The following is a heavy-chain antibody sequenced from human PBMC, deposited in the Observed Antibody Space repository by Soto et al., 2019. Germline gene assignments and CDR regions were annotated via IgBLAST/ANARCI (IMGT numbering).Heavy chain of an antibody. J-gene: IGHJ4*02. Sequence: GLDLEWLALIYWDDDKRFSPSLKSRLAITRDTSKNQVVMTMTDMAPVDTAIYYCAHRQRTVVVGAPFDLWGQGSQVTVSS. CDR3: AHRQRTVVVGAPFDL. CDR2: IYWDDDK. D-gene: IGHD2-15*01. V-gene: IGHV2-5*02.